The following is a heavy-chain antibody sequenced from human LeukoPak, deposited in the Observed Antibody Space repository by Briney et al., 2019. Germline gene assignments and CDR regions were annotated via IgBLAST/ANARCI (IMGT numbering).Heavy chain of an antibody. CDR3: ARGYPVEMDTAMVDYYYYGMDV. Sequence: RASVKVSCKASGYTFTSYDINWVRQATGQGLEWMGWMNPNSGNTGYAQKFQGRVTMTRNTSISTAYMELSSLRSEDTAVYYCARGYPVEMDTAMVDYYYYGMDVWGQGTTVTVSS. D-gene: IGHD5-18*01. CDR1: GYTFTSYD. V-gene: IGHV1-8*01. J-gene: IGHJ6*02. CDR2: MNPNSGNT.